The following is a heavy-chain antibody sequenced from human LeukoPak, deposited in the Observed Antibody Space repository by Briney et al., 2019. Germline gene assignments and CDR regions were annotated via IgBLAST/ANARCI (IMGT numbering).Heavy chain of an antibody. Sequence: GGSLRLSCAASGFTFSSYGMDWVRQAPGKGLDWVAVISYDGSNKYYADSVKGRFTISRDNSKNTLFLQMNSLRAEDTAVYYCAKGSNRGVATIDYWGQGTLVTVSS. CDR3: AKGSNRGVATIDY. V-gene: IGHV3-30*18. CDR1: GFTFSSYG. J-gene: IGHJ4*02. CDR2: ISYDGSNK. D-gene: IGHD5-12*01.